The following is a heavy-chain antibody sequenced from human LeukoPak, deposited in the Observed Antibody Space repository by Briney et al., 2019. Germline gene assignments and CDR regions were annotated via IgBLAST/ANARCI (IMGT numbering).Heavy chain of an antibody. CDR1: GFNFRIYD. CDR3: VRESRSRIGFDYSDY. CDR2: IGGIGDT. Sequence: PGGSLRLSCAASGFNFRIYDMHWVRQPRGKGLEWVSAIGGIGDTYYAGSVKGRFTISREDDKNSLYLQMNSLTAADTAVYYCVRESRSRIGFDYSDYWGQGILVTVSS. J-gene: IGHJ4*02. D-gene: IGHD6-19*01. V-gene: IGHV3-13*01.